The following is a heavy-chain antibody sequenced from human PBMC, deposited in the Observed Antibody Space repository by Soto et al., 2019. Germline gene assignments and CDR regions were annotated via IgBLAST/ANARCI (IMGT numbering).Heavy chain of an antibody. V-gene: IGHV4-4*07. CDR2: IHSSGST. CDR1: GASMDSYH. J-gene: IGHJ5*02. Sequence: SETLSLTCTVSGASMDSYHWSWIRQPAGKGLEWIGHIHSSGSTNYNPSLKSRVTMSVDTSKNQFSLRLMSLTAADTAVYYCARDQGVAAAGITWFDPWGQGSLVTVSS. D-gene: IGHD6-13*01. CDR3: ARDQGVAAAGITWFDP.